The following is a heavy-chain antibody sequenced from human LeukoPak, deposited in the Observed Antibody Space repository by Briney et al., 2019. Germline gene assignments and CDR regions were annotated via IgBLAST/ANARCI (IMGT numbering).Heavy chain of an antibody. CDR1: GSTFSSYG. D-gene: IGHD2-2*01. V-gene: IGHV3-33*01. CDR3: AIYCSSTSCPGGY. Sequence: GRSLRLSCAASGSTFSSYGMHWVRQAPGKGLEWVAVIWYDGSNKYYADSVKGRFTISRDNSKNTLYLQMNSLRAEDTAVYYCAIYCSSTSCPGGYWGQGTLVTVSS. CDR2: IWYDGSNK. J-gene: IGHJ4*02.